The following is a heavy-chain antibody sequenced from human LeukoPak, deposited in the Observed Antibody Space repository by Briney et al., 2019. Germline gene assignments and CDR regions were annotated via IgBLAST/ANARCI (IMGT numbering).Heavy chain of an antibody. V-gene: IGHV3-74*03. J-gene: IGHJ4*02. Sequence: GGSLTLSCAASGFRFSFYWMHWVRQVPGKGLVWVSRMNSDGSDITYADSVKGRFTISRDNAKDTLYLRMNSLRAEDTAVYYCARYDYSGSYLDNWGQGTLVTVSS. CDR2: MNSDGSDI. CDR1: GFRFSFYW. D-gene: IGHD1-26*01. CDR3: ARYDYSGSYLDN.